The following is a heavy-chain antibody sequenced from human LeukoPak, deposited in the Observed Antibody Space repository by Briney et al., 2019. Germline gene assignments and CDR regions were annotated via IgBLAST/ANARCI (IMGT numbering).Heavy chain of an antibody. Sequence: GGSLRLSCAAPGFIIISYRMSWVRQAPGKGLEWVANIKQDGSEKYYVDSVKGRFTISRDNAKNSLYLQMSSLRAEDTAVYYCARVRDGYKPPKLSSYYYMDVWGKGTTVTISS. CDR2: IKQDGSEK. J-gene: IGHJ6*03. V-gene: IGHV3-7*01. CDR1: GFIIISYR. D-gene: IGHD5-24*01. CDR3: ARVRDGYKPPKLSSYYYMDV.